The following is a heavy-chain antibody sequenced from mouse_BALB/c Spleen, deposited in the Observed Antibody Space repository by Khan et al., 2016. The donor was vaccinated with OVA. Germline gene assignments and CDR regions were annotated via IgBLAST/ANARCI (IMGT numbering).Heavy chain of an antibody. J-gene: IGHJ3*01. Sequence: EVQLVESGGDLVKPGGSLKLSCAASGFTFSTYGMSWVRQTPDKRLEWVATVSTGGGYTYYPDSVKGRFTISRDTAKNHLYLQMSSLKSEDTAMFYCARLAYYYDSEGFAYWGQGTLVTVSA. CDR2: VSTGGGYT. CDR3: ARLAYYYDSEGFAY. D-gene: IGHD1-1*01. CDR1: GFTFSTYG. V-gene: IGHV5-6*01.